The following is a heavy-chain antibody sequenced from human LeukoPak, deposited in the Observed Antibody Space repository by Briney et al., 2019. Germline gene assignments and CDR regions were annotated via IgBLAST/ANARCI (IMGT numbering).Heavy chain of an antibody. D-gene: IGHD3-10*01. CDR1: GFTFSSYA. J-gene: IGHJ5*02. Sequence: GGSLRLSCAASGFTFSSYATSWVRQDPGKGLEWGSGISGRDDSTYYADSVTGRFPISRDNSKNTLYLQMNSLRAEDTAVYYCAKQKLDSQVKLWFGESWGQGTLVTVSS. V-gene: IGHV3-23*01. CDR2: ISGRDDST. CDR3: AKQKLDSQVKLWFGES.